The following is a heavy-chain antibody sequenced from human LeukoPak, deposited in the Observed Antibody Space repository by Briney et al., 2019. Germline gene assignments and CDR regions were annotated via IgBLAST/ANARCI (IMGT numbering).Heavy chain of an antibody. CDR3: ARVYDFWSNYYRYYFDL. V-gene: IGHV3-21*01. J-gene: IGHJ2*01. D-gene: IGHD3-3*01. CDR2: INVDSTYM. Sequence: GGSLRLSCVASGFTISNYNMNWVRQAPGKGLGWVASINVDSTYMYYADSLKGRFTISRDNAQNSLSLQMNSLTAEDTAVYYCARVYDFWSNYYRYYFDLWGRGTLVTVSS. CDR1: GFTISNYN.